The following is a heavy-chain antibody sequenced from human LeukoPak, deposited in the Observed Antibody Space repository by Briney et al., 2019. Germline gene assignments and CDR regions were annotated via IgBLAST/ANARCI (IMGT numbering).Heavy chain of an antibody. CDR2: IYTSGNT. Sequence: SETLSLTCTVSGGSISSYYWRWIRQPPGKALEWIGNIYTSGNTNYNPSLKSRVAISVDTSKNQFSLKLNSVTAADTAVDYCAMPYSSGWSGAFDIWGQGTMVTVSS. CDR1: GGSISSYY. D-gene: IGHD6-19*01. V-gene: IGHV4-4*09. J-gene: IGHJ3*02. CDR3: AMPYSSGWSGAFDI.